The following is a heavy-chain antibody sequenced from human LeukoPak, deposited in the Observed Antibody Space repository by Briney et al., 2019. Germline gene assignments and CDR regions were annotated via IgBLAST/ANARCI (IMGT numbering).Heavy chain of an antibody. CDR2: IKPNSGGT. D-gene: IGHD4-17*01. CDR3: ARCNAVAHYVDRDY. CDR1: GYTFTGYY. Sequence: ASVKVSCKASGYTFTGYYMHWVRQAPGQGLEWMGWIKPNSGGTNYAQKFQGRVTMTTDTSTSTAYMGLRSLRSDDTAVYFCARCNAVAHYVDRDYWAQGPLVSVSS. J-gene: IGHJ4*02. V-gene: IGHV1-2*02.